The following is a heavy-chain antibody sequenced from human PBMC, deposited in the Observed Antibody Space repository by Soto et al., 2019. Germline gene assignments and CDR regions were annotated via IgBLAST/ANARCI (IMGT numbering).Heavy chain of an antibody. D-gene: IGHD7-27*01. CDR3: AKDWGTTGDGLLKGFLDV. CDR1: GFSFSQTA. CDR2: IWYDGSEQ. V-gene: IGHV3-33*06. J-gene: IGHJ2*01. Sequence: QVQLVESGGGVAQPGRSLRLSCTASGFSFSQTAIHWVRQTPDKGLEWVAIIWYDGSEQYYADSVKGRFTISRDNSKNTFCLQMNSLRVDDTSVYYCAKDWGTTGDGLLKGFLDVWGRGTQVTVSS.